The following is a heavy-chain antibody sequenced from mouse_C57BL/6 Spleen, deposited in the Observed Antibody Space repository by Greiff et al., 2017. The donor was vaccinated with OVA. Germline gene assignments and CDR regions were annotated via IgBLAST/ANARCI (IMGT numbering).Heavy chain of an antibody. D-gene: IGHD2-3*01. CDR3: ARRIYDGPFDY. Sequence: QQPVAELVKPGASVKLSCKASVYTFTIYLMHWVKQRPGQGLEWIGNINPSNGGTNYNEKFKSKATLTVDKSSSTAYMQLSSLTSEDSAVYYCARRIYDGPFDYWGQGTTLTVSS. J-gene: IGHJ2*01. V-gene: IGHV1-53*01. CDR2: INPSNGGT. CDR1: VYTFTIYL.